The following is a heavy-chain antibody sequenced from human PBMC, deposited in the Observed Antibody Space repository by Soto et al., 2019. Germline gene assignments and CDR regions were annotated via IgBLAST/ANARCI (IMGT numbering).Heavy chain of an antibody. J-gene: IGHJ3*01. CDR3: ERSWGNAGASDL. D-gene: IGHD3-16*01. CDR2: ISSSGDST. Sequence: EVQLLESGGGLVQPGGSLRLSCAATGFTFRNYAMSWVRQAPGKGPDWVSLISSSGDSTNYADSVKGRFTISRDNSQSALEPQMNNLRADDTALSSCERSWGNAGASDLWGQGTMVTVSS. V-gene: IGHV3-23*01. CDR1: GFTFRNYA.